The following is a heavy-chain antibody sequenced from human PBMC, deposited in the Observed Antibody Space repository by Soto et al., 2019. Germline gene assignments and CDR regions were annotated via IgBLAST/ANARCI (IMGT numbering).Heavy chain of an antibody. CDR3: AHNRWFGELLYHYNWFDP. Sequence: SGPTLVNPTHTLTLTCTFSGFSLSTSGVGGGWIRQPPGKALEGLALIYWNDDKRYSPSLKSRLTITKDTSRNQVVITMTNMDPVDTATYYCAHNRWFGELLYHYNWFDPWGQGTLVTVSS. V-gene: IGHV2-5*01. J-gene: IGHJ5*02. D-gene: IGHD3-10*01. CDR1: GFSLSTSGVG. CDR2: IYWNDDK.